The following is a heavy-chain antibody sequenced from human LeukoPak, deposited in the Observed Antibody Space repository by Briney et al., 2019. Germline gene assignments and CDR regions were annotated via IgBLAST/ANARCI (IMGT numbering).Heavy chain of an antibody. CDR3: AKIVVVTAIPFFDY. D-gene: IGHD2-21*02. V-gene: IGHV3-23*01. J-gene: IGHJ4*02. CDR2: ISGSGGST. CDR1: GFTFSSYS. Sequence: GGSLRLSCAASGFTFSSYSMNWVCQAPGKGLEWVSAISGSGGSTYYADSVKGRFTISRDNSKNTLYLQMNSLRAEDTAVYYCAKIVVVTAIPFFDYWGQGTLVTVSS.